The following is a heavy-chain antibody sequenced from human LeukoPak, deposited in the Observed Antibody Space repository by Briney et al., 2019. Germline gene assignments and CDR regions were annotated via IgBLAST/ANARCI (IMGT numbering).Heavy chain of an antibody. CDR1: GGSFSGYY. CDR3: ARGGYDFWSGHASLFDY. Sequence: SETLSLTCAVYGGSFSGYYWSWIRQPPGKRLEWIGEINHSGSTNYNPSRKSRVTISVDTSKNQFSLKLSSVTAAATAVYYCARGGYDFWSGHASLFDYWGQGTLVTVSS. J-gene: IGHJ4*02. CDR2: INHSGST. V-gene: IGHV4-34*01. D-gene: IGHD3-3*01.